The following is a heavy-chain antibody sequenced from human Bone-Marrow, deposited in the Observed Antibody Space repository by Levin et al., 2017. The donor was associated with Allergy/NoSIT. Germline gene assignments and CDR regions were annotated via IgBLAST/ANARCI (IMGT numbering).Heavy chain of an antibody. D-gene: IGHD3-3*01. CDR3: AIDHDLSAGPCYDSETHTYHYYGLDV. J-gene: IGHJ6*02. Sequence: GESLKISCKASGYTFNIYGITWVRQAPGQGLEWMGWISAFNGLEEFAQSFQGRVTMTTDTSTKTAYLELRHLTTAATAVYYCAIDHDLSAGPCYDSETHTYHYYGLDVWGQGTTVTVSS. V-gene: IGHV1-18*01. CDR1: GYTFNIYG. CDR2: ISAFNGLE.